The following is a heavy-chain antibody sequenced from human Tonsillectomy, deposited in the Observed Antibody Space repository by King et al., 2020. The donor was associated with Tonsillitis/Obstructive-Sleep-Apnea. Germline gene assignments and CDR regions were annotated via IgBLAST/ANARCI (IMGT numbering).Heavy chain of an antibody. D-gene: IGHD2-8*01. CDR3: AREGAVMNAFDI. J-gene: IGHJ3*02. Sequence: VQLQESGPGLVKPSETLSLTCTVSGGSISSYYWSWIRQPPGKGLEWIGYIYYSGGTNYNPSLKSRVTISVATSKNQFSLKLSSVTAADTAVYYCAREGAVMNAFDIWGQGTMVTVSS. CDR1: GGSISSYY. CDR2: IYYSGGT. V-gene: IGHV4-59*01.